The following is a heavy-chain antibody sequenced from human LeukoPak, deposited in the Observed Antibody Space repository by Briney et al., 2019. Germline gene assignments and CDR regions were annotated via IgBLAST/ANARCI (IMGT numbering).Heavy chain of an antibody. D-gene: IGHD3-10*01. V-gene: IGHV3-7*01. CDR3: ARARVYYGSGSY. CDR1: GFTFSSYL. Sequence: GGSLRLSCAASGFTFSSYLMSWVRQAPGKGLEWVANIKQDGSEKYYVDSVKGRFTISRDNAENSLYLQMNSLRAEDTAVYYCARARVYYGSGSYWGQGTLVTVSS. J-gene: IGHJ4*02. CDR2: IKQDGSEK.